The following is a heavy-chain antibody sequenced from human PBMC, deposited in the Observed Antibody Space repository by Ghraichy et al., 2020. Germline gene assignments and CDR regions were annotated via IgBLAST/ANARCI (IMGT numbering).Heavy chain of an antibody. CDR3: AKDISAVRLLPGDY. J-gene: IGHJ4*02. V-gene: IGHV3-9*01. CDR1: GFTFDDYA. Sequence: SLNISCAASGFTFDDYAMHWVRQAPGKGLEWVSGISWNSGSIGYADSVKGRFTISRDNAKNSLYLQMNSLRAEDTALYYCAKDISAVRLLPGDYWGQGTLVTVSS. CDR2: ISWNSGSI. D-gene: IGHD3-22*01.